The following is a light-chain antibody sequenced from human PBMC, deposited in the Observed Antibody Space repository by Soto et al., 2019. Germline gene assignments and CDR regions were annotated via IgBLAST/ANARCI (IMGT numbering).Light chain of an antibody. V-gene: IGKV1-33*01. Sequence: DIQMTQSPSSLSASVGDRVTITCQASQDISNYLNWYQQKPGKAPKLLIYDASNLETVVPSRFSGSGSGTDFTSTISSLQPYDIATYYCQQYYNLPRTFSQGTKVE. CDR2: DAS. CDR1: QDISNY. J-gene: IGKJ1*01. CDR3: QQYYNLPRT.